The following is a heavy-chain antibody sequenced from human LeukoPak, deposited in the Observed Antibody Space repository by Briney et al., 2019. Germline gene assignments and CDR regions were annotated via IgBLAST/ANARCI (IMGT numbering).Heavy chain of an antibody. CDR2: IYYSGST. CDR3: ARVGTPRRRYYYMDV. D-gene: IGHD3-10*01. V-gene: IGHV4-59*01. Sequence: SETLSLTCTVSGGSISNYYWNWIRQPPGKGLEWIGYIYYSGSTNYNPSLKSRVTISVDTSKNQFSLKLSSVTAADTAVYYCARVGTPRRRYYYMDVWGKGTTVTVSS. CDR1: GGSISNYY. J-gene: IGHJ6*03.